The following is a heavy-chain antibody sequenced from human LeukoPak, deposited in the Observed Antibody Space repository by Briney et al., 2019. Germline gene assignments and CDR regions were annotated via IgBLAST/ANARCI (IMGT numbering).Heavy chain of an antibody. CDR1: GYTFTNYY. D-gene: IGHD1-26*01. CDR2: INPASAGA. CDR3: ARERGNYYRAFDF. J-gene: IGHJ4*02. V-gene: IGHV1-2*02. Sequence: ASVTVSCKPSGYTFTNYYIHWVRQAPGQGPEWVGWINPASAGAAFAPKFQGRVSMTWDSSITTAFMDLTSLPSNDTAIYYCARERGNYYRAFDFWGQGTLVTVSS.